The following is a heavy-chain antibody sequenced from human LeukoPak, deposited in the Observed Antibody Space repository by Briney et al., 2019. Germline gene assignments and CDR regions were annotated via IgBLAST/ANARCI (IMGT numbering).Heavy chain of an antibody. CDR3: ARETAMANLNY. V-gene: IGHV3-7*04. D-gene: IGHD5-24*01. J-gene: IGHJ4*02. CDR1: GFTFSSYL. Sequence: GGSLKLSCTASGFTFSSYLVNWVRQAPGKGLEWVANIKQDGSEKYYVDSVKGRFTISRDNAKKSLYLQMNSLRAEDTAVYYCARETAMANLNYWGQGTLVTVSS. CDR2: IKQDGSEK.